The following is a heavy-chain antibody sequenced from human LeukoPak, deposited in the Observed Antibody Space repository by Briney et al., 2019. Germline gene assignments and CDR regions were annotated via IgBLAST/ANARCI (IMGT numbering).Heavy chain of an antibody. CDR1: GGSFSGYY. D-gene: IGHD4-17*01. V-gene: IGHV4-34*01. CDR2: INHSGST. Sequence: SETLSLTCAVYGGSFSGYYWSWIRQPPGKGPEWIGEINHSGSTNYNPSLKSRVTISVDTSKNQFSLKLSSVTAADTAVYYCAREPTTVTASNYYYYYGMDVWGQGTTVTVSS. CDR3: AREPTTVTASNYYYYYGMDV. J-gene: IGHJ6*02.